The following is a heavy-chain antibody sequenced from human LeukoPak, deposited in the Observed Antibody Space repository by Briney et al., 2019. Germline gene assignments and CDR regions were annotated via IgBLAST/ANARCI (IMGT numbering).Heavy chain of an antibody. CDR3: AYLLGAPLTNQSDY. CDR2: INPNSGGT. J-gene: IGHJ4*02. D-gene: IGHD1-26*01. Sequence: ASVKVSCKASGYTFTGYYMHWVRQAPGQGLEWMGRINPNSGGTNYAQKFQGRVTMTRDTYISTAYMELSRLRSDDTAVYYCAYLLGAPLTNQSDYWGQGTLVTVSS. CDR1: GYTFTGYY. V-gene: IGHV1-2*06.